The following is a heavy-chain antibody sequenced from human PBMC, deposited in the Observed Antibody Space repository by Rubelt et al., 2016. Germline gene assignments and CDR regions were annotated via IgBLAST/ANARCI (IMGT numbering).Heavy chain of an antibody. CDR1: GGSFSGYY. CDR2: ITHSGST. CDR3: ARLMRDSSSSLDY. V-gene: IGHV4-34*01. Sequence: QVQLQQWGAGLLKPSETLSLTCAVYGGSFSGYYWSWIRQPPGKGLEWIGEITHSGSTNYNPSLKGLVPISVDTSKNEVSRKVSCVTAADTAVYYCARLMRDSSSSLDYWGQGTLVTVSS. D-gene: IGHD6-6*01. J-gene: IGHJ4*02.